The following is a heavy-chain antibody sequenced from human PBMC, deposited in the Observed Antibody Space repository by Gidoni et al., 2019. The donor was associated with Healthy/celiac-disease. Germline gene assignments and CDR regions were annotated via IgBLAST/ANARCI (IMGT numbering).Heavy chain of an antibody. D-gene: IGHD5-12*01. CDR2: ISGGGGST. J-gene: IGHJ4*02. CDR1: GFTFSTDA. V-gene: IGHV3-23*01. Sequence: EVQLLESGGGLVQPGGSLTLSCAASGFTFSTDAMSWVRPAPGKGLEWLSAISGGGGSTYYADSVKCRFTISRDNSKNRLYLQMNSLRAEDTAVYYCAKDISPYGGEVWGQGTLVTVSS. CDR3: AKDISPYGGEV.